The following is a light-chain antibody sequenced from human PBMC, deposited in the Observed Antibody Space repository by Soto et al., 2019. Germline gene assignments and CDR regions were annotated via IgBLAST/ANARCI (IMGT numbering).Light chain of an antibody. CDR1: SSDVGSYDR. J-gene: IGLJ2*01. V-gene: IGLV2-18*02. Sequence: QSALTQPPSVSGSPGQSVTISCTGTSSDVGSYDRVSWYQQPPGTAPKLMIYEVGNRPSGVPDRFSGSKSGNTASLTISGLQAEDEADYYCSSYTSSSTVVFGGGTKVTVL. CDR3: SSYTSSSTVV. CDR2: EVG.